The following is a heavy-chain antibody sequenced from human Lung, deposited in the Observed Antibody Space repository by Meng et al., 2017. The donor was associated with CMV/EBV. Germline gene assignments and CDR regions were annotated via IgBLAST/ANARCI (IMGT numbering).Heavy chain of an antibody. CDR3: ARRGEDSSLPDYYFYGMDV. J-gene: IGHJ6*02. V-gene: IGHV5-51*01. CDR1: GYTFTKYW. D-gene: IGHD6-6*01. CDR2: VYPGDSDM. Sequence: ESLKISCKGSGYTFTKYWIGWVRQMPGKGLEWMGIVYPGDSDMRYSPSFQGQVTISADKSINTAYLQWSSLKASDSAMYYCARRGEDSSLPDYYFYGMDVWGQGXTVTVSS.